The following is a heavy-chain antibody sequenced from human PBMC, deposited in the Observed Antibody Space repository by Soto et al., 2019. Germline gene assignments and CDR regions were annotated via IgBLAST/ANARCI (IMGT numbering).Heavy chain of an antibody. CDR3: ARVPVGARGGWFEP. Sequence: QVQLQESGPGLVKPSETLSLICTVSGGSVSSGSYYWSWIRQPPGKGLEWIGYNYYSGSTNYNPPLRSRVPISVDTSKNQFSLKLSSVTAADTAVYYCARVPVGARGGWFEPWGQGTLVTVSS. CDR1: GGSVSSGSYY. CDR2: NYYSGST. V-gene: IGHV4-61*01. D-gene: IGHD1-26*01. J-gene: IGHJ5*02.